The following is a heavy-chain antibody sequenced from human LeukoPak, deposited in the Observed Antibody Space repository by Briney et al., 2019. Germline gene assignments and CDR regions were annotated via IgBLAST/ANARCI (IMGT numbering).Heavy chain of an antibody. D-gene: IGHD2/OR15-2a*01. CDR1: GYSFTSYW. CDR3: ARRLLSMAGLDAFDI. CDR2: IYTGDSDT. J-gene: IGHJ3*02. Sequence: GESLKISCKGSGYSFTSYWIGWVRQMPGKGLEWMGIIYTGDSDTRYSPSFQGQVTISADKSISTAYLQWSSLKASDTAMYYCARRLLSMAGLDAFDIWGQGTMATVSS. V-gene: IGHV5-51*01.